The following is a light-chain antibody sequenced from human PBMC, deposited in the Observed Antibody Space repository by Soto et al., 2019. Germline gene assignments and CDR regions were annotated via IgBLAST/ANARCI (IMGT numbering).Light chain of an antibody. CDR1: QSLRSS. CDR2: GAS. Sequence: IVLTQSPDTLSLSPGERATLCCRASQSLRSSLAWYQQKPGQAPRLLIYGASTRATGIPARFSGSGSGTEFTLTISSLQSEDFAVYFCQQYNIWPQTFGQGTKVDIK. CDR3: QQYNIWPQT. J-gene: IGKJ1*01. V-gene: IGKV3-15*01.